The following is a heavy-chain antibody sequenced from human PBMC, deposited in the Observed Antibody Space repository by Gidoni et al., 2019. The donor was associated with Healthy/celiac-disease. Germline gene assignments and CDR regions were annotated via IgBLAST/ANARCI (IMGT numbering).Heavy chain of an antibody. CDR1: GYTFASHS. CDR3: ARGVRYSSGWYGICDY. Sequence: QVQLAPSGADVKKPGASVKVSCKASGYTFASHSLHWVRPAPGQGLEWIGIINPSGGSTSYAQKFQGRVTMTTDMSSSTVYMELSSLSSADTSVYYCARGVRYSSGWYGICDYWGQGTLVTVSS. D-gene: IGHD6-19*01. CDR2: INPSGGST. V-gene: IGHV1-46*01. J-gene: IGHJ4*02.